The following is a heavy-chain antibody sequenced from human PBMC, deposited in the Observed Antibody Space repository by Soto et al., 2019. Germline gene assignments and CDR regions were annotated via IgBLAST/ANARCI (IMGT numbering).Heavy chain of an antibody. CDR2: IWYDGSNK. V-gene: IGHV3-33*01. CDR1: GFTFSSYG. D-gene: IGHD3-10*01. Sequence: QVQLVESGGGVLQPGRSLRLSCAASGFTFSSYGMHWVRQAPGKGLEWVAVIWYDGSNKYYADSVKGRFTISRDNSKNTLYLQMNRLRAEDTAVYYCARDLNTMVRGGSNGFDPWGQGTLVTVSS. J-gene: IGHJ5*02. CDR3: ARDLNTMVRGGSNGFDP.